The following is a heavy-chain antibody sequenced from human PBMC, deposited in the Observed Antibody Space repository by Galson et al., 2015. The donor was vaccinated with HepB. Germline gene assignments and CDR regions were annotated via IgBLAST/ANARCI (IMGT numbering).Heavy chain of an antibody. D-gene: IGHD1-1*01. Sequence: SLRLSCAASGFTFSSYAMSWVRQAPGKGLEWVSAISGSGGSTYYADSVKGRFTISRDNSKNTLYLQMDSLRAEDTAVYYCAKDGTGISFRYAEYFQHWGQGTLVTVSS. CDR3: AKDGTGISFRYAEYFQH. CDR2: ISGSGGST. V-gene: IGHV3-23*01. CDR1: GFTFSSYA. J-gene: IGHJ1*01.